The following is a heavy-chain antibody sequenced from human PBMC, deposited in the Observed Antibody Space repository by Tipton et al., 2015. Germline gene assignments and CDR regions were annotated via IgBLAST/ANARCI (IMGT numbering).Heavy chain of an antibody. D-gene: IGHD5-12*01. CDR2: ISTNSRTI. CDR1: GFIFTDYY. J-gene: IGHJ6*02. CDR3: VRVRDIYYYYQSMDV. Sequence: SLRLSCAASGFIFTDYYMSWLRQAPGKGLEWLSYISTNSRTIYYIDSVKGRFTISRDNAKNSLFLQMNSLRPEDTAVYYCVRVRDIYYYYQSMDVWGRGTTVTVSS. V-gene: IGHV3-11*04.